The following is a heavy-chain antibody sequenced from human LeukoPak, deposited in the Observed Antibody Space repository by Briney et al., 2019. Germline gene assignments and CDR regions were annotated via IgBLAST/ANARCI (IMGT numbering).Heavy chain of an antibody. Sequence: SETLSLTCTVSGSSISSSYWTWIRQVPGTGLEWIGYISNSGYTSYNPSLKSRVTISVDSPKNQFSLKMTSVTAVDTAVYFCARSVGAAPFDYWGQGTLVTVSS. CDR3: ARSVGAAPFDY. V-gene: IGHV4-59*01. J-gene: IGHJ4*02. D-gene: IGHD2-15*01. CDR2: ISNSGYT. CDR1: GSSISSSY.